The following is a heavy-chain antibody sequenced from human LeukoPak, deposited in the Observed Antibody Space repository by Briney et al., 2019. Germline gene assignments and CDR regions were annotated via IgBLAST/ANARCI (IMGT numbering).Heavy chain of an antibody. CDR3: ASRSGTYPHYIDY. Sequence: ASVKVSCKTSGYTFTSYGITWVRQAPGQGLEWMGWISTYNGNANYAKKFQGRVTMTTDTSTSTAFMELRSLTSDDTALYCCASRSGTYPHYIDYWGQGTLVTVSS. CDR1: GYTFTSYG. J-gene: IGHJ4*02. V-gene: IGHV1-18*01. CDR2: ISTYNGNA. D-gene: IGHD1-26*01.